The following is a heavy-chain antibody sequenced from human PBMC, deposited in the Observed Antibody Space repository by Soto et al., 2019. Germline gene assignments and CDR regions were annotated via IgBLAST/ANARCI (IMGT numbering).Heavy chain of an antibody. CDR1: GYSFTSYV. D-gene: IGHD6-13*01. Sequence: ASWKVACKASGYSFTSYVMHWVRQAPEQRLEWMGWINAGNGNTKYSQKFQGRVTITRDTSASTAYMELSSLRSEDTAVYYCAREYSRSPRVVAFDIWGQGTMVTVSS. CDR2: INAGNGNT. CDR3: AREYSRSPRVVAFDI. J-gene: IGHJ3*02. V-gene: IGHV1-3*01.